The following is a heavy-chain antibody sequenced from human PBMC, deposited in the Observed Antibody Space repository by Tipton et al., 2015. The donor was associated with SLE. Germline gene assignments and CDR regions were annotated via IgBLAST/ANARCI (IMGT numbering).Heavy chain of an antibody. J-gene: IGHJ3*02. Sequence: GSLRLSCAASGFTVSGNYMSWVRQAPGKGLEWVSVVYTGGNTYYAGSVKGRFTISRDNSKNTLYLQMNSLRVEDTAVYYCARDRAGHDFWGDYLGNAFDIWGQGTMVAVAS. V-gene: IGHV3-66*01. CDR2: VYTGGNT. CDR1: GFTVSGNY. D-gene: IGHD3/OR15-3a*01. CDR3: ARDRAGHDFWGDYLGNAFDI.